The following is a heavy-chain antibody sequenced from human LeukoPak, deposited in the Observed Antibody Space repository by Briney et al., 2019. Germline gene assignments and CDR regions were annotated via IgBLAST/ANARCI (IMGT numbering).Heavy chain of an antibody. CDR1: GFTFSSYW. D-gene: IGHD2-2*01. CDR3: ARGRSSPPPRYCSRNSCYADYFDY. CDR2: INSDGSST. Sequence: GGSLRLSSAASGFTFSSYWMHCVRQAPGKGLVWVSRINSDGSSTSYADSVKGRFTISRDNAKNTLYLHMNSLRAEDTAVYYCARGRSSPPPRYCSRNSCYADYFDYWGQGTLVTVSS. V-gene: IGHV3-74*01. J-gene: IGHJ4*02.